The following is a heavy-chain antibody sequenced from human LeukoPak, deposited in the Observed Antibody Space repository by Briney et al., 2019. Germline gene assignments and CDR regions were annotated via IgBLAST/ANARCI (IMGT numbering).Heavy chain of an antibody. J-gene: IGHJ4*02. CDR3: ARDLRRGYYDSSGCLTY. D-gene: IGHD3-22*01. CDR1: GYTFTSYG. CDR2: ISAYNGNT. Sequence: ASVKVSCKASGYTFTSYGISWVRQAPGQGLEWMGWISAYNGNTNYAQKLQGRVTMTTDTSTSTAYMELRSLRSDDTAVYYCARDLRRGYYDSSGCLTYWGQGTLVTVPS. V-gene: IGHV1-18*01.